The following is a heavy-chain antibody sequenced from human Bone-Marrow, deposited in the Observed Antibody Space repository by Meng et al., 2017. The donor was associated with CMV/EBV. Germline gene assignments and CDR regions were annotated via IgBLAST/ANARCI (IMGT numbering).Heavy chain of an antibody. J-gene: IGHJ6*02. CDR2: ISSSGSTI. V-gene: IGHV3-48*03. Sequence: GESLKISCAASGFTFSSYEMHWVRQAPGKGLEWVSYISSSGSTIYYADSVKGRFTISRDNAKNPLYLQMNSLRAEDTAVYYCAREEAAHYYYYGMDVWGQGTTVTVSS. D-gene: IGHD2-15*01. CDR3: AREEAAHYYYYGMDV. CDR1: GFTFSSYE.